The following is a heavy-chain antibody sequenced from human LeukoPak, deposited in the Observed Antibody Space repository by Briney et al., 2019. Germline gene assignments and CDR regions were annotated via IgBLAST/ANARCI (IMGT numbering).Heavy chain of an antibody. CDR1: GGSISSYY. V-gene: IGHV4-4*07. CDR2: IYTSGST. CDR3: ARALGDSSGYYYYYLDY. D-gene: IGHD3-22*01. J-gene: IGHJ4*02. Sequence: PSETLCLTCTVSGGSISSYYWSWIRQPAGKGLEWIGRIYTSGSTNYNPSLKSRVTMSVDTSKNQFSLKLSSVTAADTAVYYCARALGDSSGYYYYYLDYWGQGTLVTVSS.